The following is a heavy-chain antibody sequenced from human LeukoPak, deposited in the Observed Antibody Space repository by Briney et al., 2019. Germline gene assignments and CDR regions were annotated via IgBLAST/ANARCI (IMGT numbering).Heavy chain of an antibody. CDR2: INPSGGST. D-gene: IGHD3-22*01. V-gene: IGHV1-46*01. Sequence: ASVKVSCKASGYTFTSYYMHWVRQAPGQGLEWMGIINPSGGSTSYAQKFQGRVTMTRDMSTSTVYMELSSLRSEDTAVYYCARDRPYYYDSSGYYYADYFDYWGQGTLVTVSS. CDR3: ARDRPYYYDSSGYYYADYFDY. CDR1: GYTFTSYY. J-gene: IGHJ4*02.